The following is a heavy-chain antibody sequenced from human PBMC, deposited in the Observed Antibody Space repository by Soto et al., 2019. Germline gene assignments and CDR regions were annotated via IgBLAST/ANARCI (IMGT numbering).Heavy chain of an antibody. V-gene: IGHV3-30*18. D-gene: IGHD1-26*01. Sequence: QVQLVESGGGVVQPGRSLRLSCAASGFTFSDYGMHWVRQAPGKGLEWVAVISYDGSNKYYADSVKGRFTISRDDSKNTLYLQMNSLRAEDTAVYYCAKSGGSYYMYDAFDSWGQGTMVTVSS. CDR2: ISYDGSNK. J-gene: IGHJ3*02. CDR1: GFTFSDYG. CDR3: AKSGGSYYMYDAFDS.